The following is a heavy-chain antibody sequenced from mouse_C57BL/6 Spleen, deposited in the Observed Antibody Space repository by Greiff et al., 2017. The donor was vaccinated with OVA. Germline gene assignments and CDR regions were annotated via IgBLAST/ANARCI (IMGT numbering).Heavy chain of an antibody. J-gene: IGHJ2*01. Sequence: EVKLMESGPGLVKPSQSLSLTCSVTGYSITSGYYWNWIRQFPGNKLEWMGYISYDGSNNYNPSLKNRISITRDTSKNQFFLKLNSVTTEDTATYYCARGDFDDWGQGTTLTVSS. V-gene: IGHV3-6*01. CDR3: ARGDFDD. CDR1: GYSITSGYY. CDR2: ISYDGSN.